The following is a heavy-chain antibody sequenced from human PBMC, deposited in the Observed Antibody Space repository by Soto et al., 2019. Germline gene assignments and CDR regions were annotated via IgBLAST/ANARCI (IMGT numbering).Heavy chain of an antibody. CDR3: ASSGGKQLVPFDY. Sequence: GGSLRLSCAASGFTFSSYSMNWVRQAPGKGLEWVSSISSSSSYIYYADSVKGRFTISRDNAKNSLYLQMNSLRAEDTAVYYCASSGGKQLVPFDYWGQGTLVTVSS. D-gene: IGHD6-6*01. CDR1: GFTFSSYS. V-gene: IGHV3-21*01. J-gene: IGHJ4*02. CDR2: ISSSSSYI.